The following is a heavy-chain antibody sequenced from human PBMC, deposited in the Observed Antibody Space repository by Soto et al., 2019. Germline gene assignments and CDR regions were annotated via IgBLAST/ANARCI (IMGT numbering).Heavy chain of an antibody. CDR2: INSDGSST. D-gene: IGHD3-16*02. CDR1: GFTFSSYW. J-gene: IGHJ4*02. Sequence: EVQLVESGGGLVQPGGSLRLSCAASGFTFSSYWMHWVRQAPGKGLVWVSRINSDGSSTSYADSVEGRFTISSDNAKNTLYLQMNSLRGEETAGYYFARAQSDHIWGSYRYPLGFWGQGTLVTVFS. CDR3: ARAQSDHIWGSYRYPLGF. V-gene: IGHV3-74*01.